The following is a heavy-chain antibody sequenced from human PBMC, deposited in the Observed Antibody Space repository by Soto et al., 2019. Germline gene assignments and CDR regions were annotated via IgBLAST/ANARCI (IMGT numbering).Heavy chain of an antibody. CDR1: GGSISSYY. Sequence: SETLSLTCTVSGGSISSYYWSWIRQPPGKGLEWIGYIYYSGSTNYNPSLKSRVTISVDTSKNQFSLKLSSVTAADTAVYYCARVGVFGVDPDYWGQGTLVTVSS. CDR3: ARVGVFGVDPDY. J-gene: IGHJ4*02. D-gene: IGHD3-3*01. V-gene: IGHV4-59*01. CDR2: IYYSGST.